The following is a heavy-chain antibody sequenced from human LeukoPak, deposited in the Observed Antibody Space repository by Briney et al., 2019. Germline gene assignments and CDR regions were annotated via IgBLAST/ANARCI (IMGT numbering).Heavy chain of an antibody. J-gene: IGHJ4*02. CDR3: AKDITGDPDFDY. CDR2: ISGSGGST. V-gene: IGHV3-23*01. CDR1: GFTFSSYA. Sequence: GGSLRLSCAASGFTFSSYAMSWVRQAPGKGLEWVSAISGSGGSTYYADSAKGRFTISRDNSKNTLYLQMNSLRAEDMAVYYCAKDITGDPDFDYWGQGTLVTVSS. D-gene: IGHD7-27*01.